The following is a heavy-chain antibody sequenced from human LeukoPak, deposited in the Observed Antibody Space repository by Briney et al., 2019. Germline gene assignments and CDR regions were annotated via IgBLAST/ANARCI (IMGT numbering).Heavy chain of an antibody. Sequence: GGSLRLSCAASGFTFDDYAMHWVRQAPGKGLEWVSGISWNSGSIGYADSVKGRFTISRDNAKNSLYLQMNSLRAEDTALYYCAKDIVRDSSGFDIWGQGTMVTVSS. CDR2: ISWNSGSI. V-gene: IGHV3-9*01. CDR3: AKDIVRDSSGFDI. CDR1: GFTFDDYA. J-gene: IGHJ3*02. D-gene: IGHD6-25*01.